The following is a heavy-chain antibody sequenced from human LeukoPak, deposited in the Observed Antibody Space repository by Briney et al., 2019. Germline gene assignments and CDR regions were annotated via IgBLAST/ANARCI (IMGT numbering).Heavy chain of an antibody. D-gene: IGHD2-15*01. CDR1: GFTFSTSG. V-gene: IGHV3-30*02. CDR2: IRYDGSNK. Sequence: QPGGSLRLSCAASGFTFSTSGMHWVRQAPGKGLEWVAFIRYDGSNKYYGDSVKGRFTISRDNSKNTLYLQMNSLRAEDTAVYYCAKVKRKVVVAATYYFDYWGQGTLVTVSS. CDR3: AKVKRKVVVAATYYFDY. J-gene: IGHJ4*02.